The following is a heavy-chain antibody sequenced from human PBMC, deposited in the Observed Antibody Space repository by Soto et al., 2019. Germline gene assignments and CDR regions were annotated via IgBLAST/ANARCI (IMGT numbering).Heavy chain of an antibody. J-gene: IGHJ4*02. Sequence: QITLKESGPTLVKPTQTLTLTCTFSGFSLSTSGVGVGWIRQPPGKSLEWLELIYLDDDKRYSPSLKSRLTITKDTSKNQVVLTMTNMDPVDTATYCCAHRRPAFIARLQWLHFDYWGQGTLVTVSS. CDR3: AHRRPAFIARLQWLHFDY. CDR2: IYLDDDK. CDR1: GFSLSTSGVG. D-gene: IGHD6-19*01. V-gene: IGHV2-5*02.